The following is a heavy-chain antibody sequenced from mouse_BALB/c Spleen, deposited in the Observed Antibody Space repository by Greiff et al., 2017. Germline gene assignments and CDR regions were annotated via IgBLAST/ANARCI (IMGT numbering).Heavy chain of an antibody. D-gene: IGHD2-2*01. Sequence: EVQLVESGGGLVQPGGSLKLSCAASGFTFSSYTMSWVRQTPEKRLEWVAYISNGGGSTYYPDTVKGRFTISRDNAKNTLYLQMSSLKSEDTAMYYCARRGVYGYDRVYYAMDYWGQGTSVTVSA. CDR1: GFTFSSYT. J-gene: IGHJ4*01. CDR3: ARRGVYGYDRVYYAMDY. V-gene: IGHV5-12-2*01. CDR2: ISNGGGST.